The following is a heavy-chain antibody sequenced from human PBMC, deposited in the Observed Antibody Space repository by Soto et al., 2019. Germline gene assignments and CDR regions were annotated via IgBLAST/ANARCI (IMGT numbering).Heavy chain of an antibody. CDR2: ISYDGSNK. CDR3: PTAISWVEGSLYYGMDV. Sequence: QVQLVESGGGVVQPGRSLRLSCAASGFTFSSYGMHWVRQAPGKGLEWVAIISYDGSNKYYADSVKGRFTISRDNSKNTLYLQMNCLRPEHTAVYHCPTAISWVEGSLYYGMDVWRQGTTVTVSS. V-gene: IGHV3-30*03. D-gene: IGHD2-15*01. J-gene: IGHJ6*02. CDR1: GFTFSSYG.